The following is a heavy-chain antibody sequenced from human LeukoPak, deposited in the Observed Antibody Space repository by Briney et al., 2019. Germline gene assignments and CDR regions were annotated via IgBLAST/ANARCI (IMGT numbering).Heavy chain of an antibody. Sequence: SETLSLTCTVSGYSISNGYYWGWIRQPPGKGLEWVGSIYHRGSTYYNPSLKSRVTISVDTSKNQFSLKLSSVTAADTAVYYCARLWYSYGNYYMDVWGKGTTVTIS. CDR1: GYSISNGYY. J-gene: IGHJ6*03. D-gene: IGHD5-18*01. V-gene: IGHV4-38-2*02. CDR3: ARLWYSYGNYYMDV. CDR2: IYHRGST.